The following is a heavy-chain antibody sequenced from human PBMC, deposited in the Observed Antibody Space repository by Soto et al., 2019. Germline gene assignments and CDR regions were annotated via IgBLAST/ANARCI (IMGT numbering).Heavy chain of an antibody. J-gene: IGHJ4*02. CDR2: MSGSSSTT. Sequence: GGSLRLSCATSGLTFSNYAMSWVRQAPGGGLEWVSSMSGSSSTTYYADSVKGRFTISRDRSKNTLYLQMSSLRAEDTAIYYCAKDQSNSNPLYYFDFWGQGTLVTVS. CDR3: AKDQSNSNPLYYFDF. V-gene: IGHV3-23*01. D-gene: IGHD3-22*01. CDR1: GLTFSNYA.